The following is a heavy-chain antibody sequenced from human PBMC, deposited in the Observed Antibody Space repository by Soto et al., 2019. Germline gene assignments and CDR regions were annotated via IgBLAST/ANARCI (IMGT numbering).Heavy chain of an antibody. CDR3: ARGGSSLFDY. J-gene: IGHJ4*02. Sequence: ASVKGSCKASGYTFTSYYMHWGRQAPGQGLEWMGIINPSGGSTSYAQKFQGRVTMTRDTSTSTVYMELSSLRSEDTAAYYCARGGSSLFDYWGQGTLVPVSS. CDR2: INPSGGST. D-gene: IGHD6-6*01. V-gene: IGHV1-46*01. CDR1: GYTFTSYY.